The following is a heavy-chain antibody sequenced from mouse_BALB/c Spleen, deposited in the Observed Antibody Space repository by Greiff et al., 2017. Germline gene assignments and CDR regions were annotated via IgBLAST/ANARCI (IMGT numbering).Heavy chain of an antibody. V-gene: IGHV5-6-4*01. D-gene: IGHD4-1*01. CDR1: GFTFSSYT. Sequence: EVQRVESGGGLVKPGGSLKLSCAASGFTFSSYTMSWVRQTPEKRLEWVATISSGGSYTYYPDSVKGRFTISRDNAKNTLYLQMSSLKSEDTAMYYCTRDWDEGFAYWGQGTLVTVSA. CDR2: ISSGGSYT. CDR3: TRDWDEGFAY. J-gene: IGHJ3*01.